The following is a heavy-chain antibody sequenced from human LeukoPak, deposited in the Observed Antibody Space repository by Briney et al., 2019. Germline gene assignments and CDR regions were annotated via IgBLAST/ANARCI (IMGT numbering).Heavy chain of an antibody. CDR1: GFTFSSYG. D-gene: IGHD6-13*01. V-gene: IGHV3-30*03. CDR2: ISYDGSNK. Sequence: HPGGSLRLSCAASGFTFSSYGMHWVRQAPGKGLEWVAVISYDGSNKYYADSVKGRFTISRDNSKNTLYLQMNSLRAEDTAVYYCARDVVGSSWYENWFDPWGQGTLVTVSS. J-gene: IGHJ5*02. CDR3: ARDVVGSSWYENWFDP.